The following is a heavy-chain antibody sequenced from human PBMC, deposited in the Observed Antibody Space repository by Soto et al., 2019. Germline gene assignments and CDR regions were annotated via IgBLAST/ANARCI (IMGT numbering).Heavy chain of an antibody. Sequence: EVQLVESGGGLVKPGGSLRLSCAASGFTFSNAWMSWVRQAPGKGLEWVGRIKSKTDGGTTDYAAPVKGRFTISRDDSKNTLSLQMNSLKTEDTAVYYCTTEVSSSQIYYFDYWGQGTLVTVSS. D-gene: IGHD6-13*01. J-gene: IGHJ4*02. CDR2: IKSKTDGGTT. V-gene: IGHV3-15*01. CDR1: GFTFSNAW. CDR3: TTEVSSSQIYYFDY.